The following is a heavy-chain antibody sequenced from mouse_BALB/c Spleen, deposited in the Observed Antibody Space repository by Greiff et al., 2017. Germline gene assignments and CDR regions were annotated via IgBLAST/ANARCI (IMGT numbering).Heavy chain of an antibody. J-gene: IGHJ4*01. V-gene: IGHV1-20*01. Sequence: VQLQQSGPELVKPGASVKISCKASGYSFTGYFMNWVMQSHGKSLEWIGRINPYNGDTFYNQKFKGKAKLTAVTSTSTAYMELSSLTNEDSAVYYCTRVITHSMDYWGQGTSVTVSS. CDR1: GYSFTGYF. CDR2: INPYNGDT. CDR3: TRVITHSMDY.